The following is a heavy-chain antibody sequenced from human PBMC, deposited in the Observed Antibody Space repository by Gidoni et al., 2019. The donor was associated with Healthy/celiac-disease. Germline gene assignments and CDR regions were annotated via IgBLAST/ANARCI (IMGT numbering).Heavy chain of an antibody. D-gene: IGHD3-9*01. Sequence: QVQLVESGGGVVQPGRSLRLSCAALGFTFSSYGMHWVRQAPGKGLEWVAVISYDGSNKYYADSVKGRFTISRDNSKNTLYLQMNSLRAEDTAVYYCAKDGHYDILTGYFDYWGQGTLVTVSS. CDR1: GFTFSSYG. CDR2: ISYDGSNK. J-gene: IGHJ4*02. V-gene: IGHV3-30*18. CDR3: AKDGHYDILTGYFDY.